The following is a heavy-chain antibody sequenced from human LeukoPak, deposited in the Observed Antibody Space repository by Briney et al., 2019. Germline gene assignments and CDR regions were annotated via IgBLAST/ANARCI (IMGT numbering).Heavy chain of an antibody. CDR3: AREREWWSPVTKFFDY. D-gene: IGHD2-15*01. CDR2: ISAYNGNT. J-gene: IGHJ4*02. V-gene: IGHV1-18*01. Sequence: ASVKVSCKASGYTFTSYGISWVRQAPGQGLEWMGWISAYNGNTNYAQKLQGRVTMTRDTSISTAYMELSRLRSDDTAVYYCAREREWWSPVTKFFDYWGQGTLVTVSS. CDR1: GYTFTSYG.